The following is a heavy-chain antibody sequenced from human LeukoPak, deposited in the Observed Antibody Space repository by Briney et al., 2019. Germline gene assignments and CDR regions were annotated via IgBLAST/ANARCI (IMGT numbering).Heavy chain of an antibody. V-gene: IGHV1-2*02. CDR1: GYTFTGYY. CDR2: INPNRGGT. J-gene: IGHJ4*02. CDR3: ARGVLSYYYDSSGFEVY. D-gene: IGHD3-22*01. Sequence: VSVKVSCKASGYTFTGYYMHWVRQAPGQGLAWMGWINPNRGGTNYAQKFQGRVPMIRDPSLSPAYMEVRRLRSHDPAVFYCARGVLSYYYDSSGFEVYWGQGTLVTVSP.